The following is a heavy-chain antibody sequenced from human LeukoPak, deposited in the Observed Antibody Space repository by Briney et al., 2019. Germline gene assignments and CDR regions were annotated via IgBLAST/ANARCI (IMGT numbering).Heavy chain of an antibody. V-gene: IGHV1-2*02. Sequence: ASVKVSCKASGYTFTGYYMHWVRQAPGQGLEWMGWINPNSCGTNYAQKFQGRVTMTRETSISRAYMELSRLRSDDTAVYYCARDGWGYYDSSGYYSWGQGTLVTVSS. D-gene: IGHD3-22*01. CDR2: INPNSCGT. CDR1: GYTFTGYY. CDR3: ARDGWGYYDSSGYYS. J-gene: IGHJ4*02.